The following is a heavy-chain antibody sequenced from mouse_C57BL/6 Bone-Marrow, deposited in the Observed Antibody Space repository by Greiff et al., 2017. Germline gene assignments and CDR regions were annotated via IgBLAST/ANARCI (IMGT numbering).Heavy chain of an antibody. J-gene: IGHJ4*01. CDR3: ARRAGTNYAMDY. CDR2: ISNLAYSI. CDR1: GFTFSDYG. V-gene: IGHV5-15*01. Sequence: EVKLVESGGGLVQPGGSLKLSCAASGFTFSDYGMAWVRQAPRKGPEWVAFISNLAYSIYYADTVTGRFTISRENAKNTLYLEMSRLRYEDTAMYYCARRAGTNYAMDYWGQGTSVTVSS. D-gene: IGHD4-1*01.